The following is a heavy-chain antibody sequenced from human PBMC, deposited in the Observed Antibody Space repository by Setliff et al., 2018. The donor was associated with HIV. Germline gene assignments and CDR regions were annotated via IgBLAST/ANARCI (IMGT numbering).Heavy chain of an antibody. CDR3: ARVYGRGYFDTRGYFDY. CDR2: ISSSGGTT. CDR1: GFTFSTYA. V-gene: IGHV3-23*01. Sequence: GGSLRLSCAASGFTFSTYAMTWVRQAPGKGLEWVSRISSSGGTTYFADTVKGRFTSPRDNAKNTLYLQMDSLRAEDTAVYYCARVYGRGYFDTRGYFDYWGQGTPVTVSS. D-gene: IGHD3-22*01. J-gene: IGHJ4*02.